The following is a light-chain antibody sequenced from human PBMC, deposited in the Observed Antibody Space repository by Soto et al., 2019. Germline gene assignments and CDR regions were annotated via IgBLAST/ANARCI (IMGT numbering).Light chain of an antibody. J-gene: IGKJ1*01. V-gene: IGKV1-27*01. CDR3: QKYDSTPT. CDR1: QGIGTA. CDR2: TAS. Sequence: DIQMTQSPSSLSASVGDRVTITCRPSQGIGTALAWYQQKPGAVPKLLIHTASTLQSGVPSRFSGGGSGTDFTLTISSLQPEDVATYYCQKYDSTPTFGPGTRWISN.